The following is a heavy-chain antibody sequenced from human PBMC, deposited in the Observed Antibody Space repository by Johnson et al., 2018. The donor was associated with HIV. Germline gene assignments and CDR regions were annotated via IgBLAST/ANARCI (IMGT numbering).Heavy chain of an antibody. V-gene: IGHV3-30*04. CDR2: ISYDGSNK. CDR1: GFTFSSYA. Sequence: QVHLVESGGGVVQPGRSLRLSCAASGFTFSSYAMHWVRQAPGKGLEWVAVISYDGSNKYYADSVKGRFTISRDNSKNTLYLQMNSLRAEDTAVYYCARSFGVTTPGAFDIWGQGTMVTVSS. D-gene: IGHD3-3*01. J-gene: IGHJ3*02. CDR3: ARSFGVTTPGAFDI.